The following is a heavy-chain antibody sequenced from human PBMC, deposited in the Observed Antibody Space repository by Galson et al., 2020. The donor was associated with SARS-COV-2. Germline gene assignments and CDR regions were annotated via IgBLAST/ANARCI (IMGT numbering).Heavy chain of an antibody. CDR2: INHSGST. CDR1: GGSFSGYY. J-gene: IGHJ6*02. Sequence: PSETLSLTCAVYGGSFSGYYWSWIRQPPGKGLEWIGEINHSGSTNYNPSLKSRVTISVDTSKNQFSLKLSSVTAADTAVYYCARGQGYCSSTSCYLYGMDVWGQGTTVTVSS. CDR3: ARGQGYCSSTSCYLYGMDV. D-gene: IGHD2-2*01. V-gene: IGHV4-34*01.